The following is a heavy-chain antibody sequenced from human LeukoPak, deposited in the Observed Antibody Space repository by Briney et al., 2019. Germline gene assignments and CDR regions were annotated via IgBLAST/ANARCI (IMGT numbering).Heavy chain of an antibody. J-gene: IGHJ4*02. CDR3: ARGPVVGAGAGFDY. Sequence: SETLSLTCTVSGGSISSSGYYWGWIRQPPGKGLEWIGNFYYTGSTYYNPSLKSRVTMSVETSKNQFSLILSSVTAADTALYYCARGPVVGAGAGFDYWGQGTLVTVSP. CDR1: GGSISSSGYY. D-gene: IGHD4/OR15-4a*01. V-gene: IGHV4-39*07. CDR2: FYYTGST.